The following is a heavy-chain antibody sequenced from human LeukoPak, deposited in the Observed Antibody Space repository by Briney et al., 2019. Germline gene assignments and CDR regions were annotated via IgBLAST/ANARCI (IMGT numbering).Heavy chain of an antibody. D-gene: IGHD4-17*01. V-gene: IGHV4-38-2*01. J-gene: IGHJ4*02. CDR3: AKLGAYGDYALHVY. CDR1: GYSIRSGSY. CDR2: MFHSGDT. Sequence: SETLSLTYDVSGYSIRSGSYWGWIRQPPGKGLEWIGCMFHSGDTYHNPSLKSLLTISADTSKNQFSLKLTSVTAADTAVYDCAKLGAYGDYALHVYWREGTLVTVSS.